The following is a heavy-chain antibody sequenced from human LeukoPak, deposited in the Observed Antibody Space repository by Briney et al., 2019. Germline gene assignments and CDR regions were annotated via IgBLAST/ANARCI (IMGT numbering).Heavy chain of an antibody. V-gene: IGHV4-59*01. CDR2: VSYDGST. D-gene: IGHD5-24*01. CDR1: GGSISSYY. Sequence: PSETLSLTCTVSGGSISSYYWSWVRQPPGKGLEWIGYVSYDGSTNYSPSLKSRVTISLYTSKNQYSLNLSSVTTADTAVYYCARDLKGDGYNFDYWGQGTLVTVSS. J-gene: IGHJ4*02. CDR3: ARDLKGDGYNFDY.